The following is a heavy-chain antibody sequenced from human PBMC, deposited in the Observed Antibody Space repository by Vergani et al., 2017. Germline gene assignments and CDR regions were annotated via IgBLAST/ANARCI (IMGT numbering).Heavy chain of an antibody. CDR2: IIPILGIA. CDR3: ARGYGDYPYYFDY. V-gene: IGHV1-69*04. CDR1: GGTFSSYA. J-gene: IGHJ4*02. Sequence: QVQLVQSGAEVKKPGSSVKVSCKASGGTFSSYAISWVRQAPGQGLEWMGRIIPILGIANYAQKFQGRVTITADKSTSTAYMELSSLRSEDTAVYYCARGYGDYPYYFDYWGREPWSPSPQ. D-gene: IGHD4-17*01.